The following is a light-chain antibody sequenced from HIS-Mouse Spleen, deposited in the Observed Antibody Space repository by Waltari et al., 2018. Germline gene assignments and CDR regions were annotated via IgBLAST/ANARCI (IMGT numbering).Light chain of an antibody. CDR3: SSYTSSSTLVV. J-gene: IGLJ2*01. CDR2: DVS. CDR1: SSDVGGYNY. V-gene: IGLV2-14*03. Sequence: QSALTQPASVSGSPGQSITISCTGTSSDVGGYNYVSWYQQHPGKAPKLMIYDVSNRPSGVSNRFSGSKSGNTASPTISGLQAEDEADYYCSSYTSSSTLVVFGGGTKLTVL.